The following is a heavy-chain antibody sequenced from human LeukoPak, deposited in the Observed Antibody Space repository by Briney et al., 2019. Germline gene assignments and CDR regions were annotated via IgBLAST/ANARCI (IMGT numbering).Heavy chain of an antibody. CDR3: AVGDSSGWYDEY. J-gene: IGHJ4*02. CDR2: IYYSGST. CDR1: GGSISSYY. V-gene: IGHV4-59*01. Sequence: KASETLSLTCTVSGGSISSYYWSWIRQPPGKGLEWIGYIYYSGSTNYNPSLKSRVTISVDTSKNQFSLKLSSVTAADTAVYYCAVGDSSGWYDEYWGQGTLVTVSS. D-gene: IGHD6-19*01.